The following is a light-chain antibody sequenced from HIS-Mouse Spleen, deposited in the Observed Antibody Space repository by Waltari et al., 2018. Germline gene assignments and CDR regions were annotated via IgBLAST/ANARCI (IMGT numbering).Light chain of an antibody. CDR2: GAS. CDR1: QSVSSN. Sequence: EIVMTQSPATLSVSPGERATLSGRASQSVSSNLAWYQQKPGQAPRLLTYGASIRATGIPARFSGSGSGTEFTLTISILQSEDFAVYYCQQYNNWPYTFGQGTKLEIK. V-gene: IGKV3D-15*03. J-gene: IGKJ2*01. CDR3: QQYNNWPYT.